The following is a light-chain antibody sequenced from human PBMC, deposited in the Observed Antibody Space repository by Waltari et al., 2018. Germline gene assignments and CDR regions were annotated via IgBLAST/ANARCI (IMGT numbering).Light chain of an antibody. Sequence: QSVLAQPPSASGTPGQRITIPCSASNSNIGSNTLNWYPQFPGTAPRLPIYSNNQRPSGVPDRFSASKSGSAAALAISGLHSEDEADYYCSTWDDRLTGVVFGGGTKVTVL. CDR3: STWDDRLTGVV. V-gene: IGLV1-44*01. J-gene: IGLJ2*01. CDR1: NSNIGSNT. CDR2: SNN.